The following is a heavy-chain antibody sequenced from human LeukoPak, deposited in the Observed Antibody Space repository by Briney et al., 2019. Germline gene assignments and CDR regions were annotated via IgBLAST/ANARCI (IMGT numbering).Heavy chain of an antibody. J-gene: IGHJ4*02. CDR1: GYSFTSYW. CDR3: ARQGGTYSRAEG. D-gene: IGHD5-18*01. V-gene: IGHV5-51*01. Sequence: GESLKIPCKGSGYSFTSYWIGWVRQMPGKGLEWMGIINPGNSDTRYSPSFQGLVTISVDKSINTAYLQWSSLKASDTALYYGARQGGTYSRAEGWGQGTLVTVSS. CDR2: INPGNSDT.